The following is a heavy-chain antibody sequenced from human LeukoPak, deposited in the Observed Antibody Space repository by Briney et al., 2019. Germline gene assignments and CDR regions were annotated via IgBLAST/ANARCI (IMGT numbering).Heavy chain of an antibody. Sequence: GGSLRLSCAASGFTVSSNYMSWVRPAPGKGLEWVSVIYSGGSTYYAASAKGRFTTSRDNSKNTLYLQMNSLRAEDTAVYYCAALIDSSSRSWFDPWGQGTLVTVSS. CDR2: IYSGGST. J-gene: IGHJ5*02. D-gene: IGHD6-13*01. CDR1: GFTVSSNY. CDR3: AALIDSSSRSWFDP. V-gene: IGHV3-53*01.